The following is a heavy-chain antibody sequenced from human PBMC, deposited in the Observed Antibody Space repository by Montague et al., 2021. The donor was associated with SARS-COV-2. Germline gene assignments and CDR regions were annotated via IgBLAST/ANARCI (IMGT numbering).Heavy chain of an antibody. D-gene: IGHD3-10*01. Sequence: SETLSLTCAVSGGSFSGYFWSWIRQPPGKGLEWIGEIHHGGSTNYNPSLKSRVTISADTSKNQFSLKLTSVAAADTAVYYCARLGDGVVPSPILGVGPYYSYYCMDVWGKGTTVTVSS. J-gene: IGHJ6*03. CDR2: IHHGGST. CDR3: ARLGDGVVPSPILGVGPYYSYYCMDV. CDR1: GGSFSGYF. V-gene: IGHV4-34*01.